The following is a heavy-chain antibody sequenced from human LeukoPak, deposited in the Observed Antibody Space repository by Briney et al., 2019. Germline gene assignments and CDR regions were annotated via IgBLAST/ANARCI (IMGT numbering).Heavy chain of an antibody. V-gene: IGHV3-21*01. CDR3: AREGDGCSGGSCYPNFDY. CDR1: GFTFSSYS. D-gene: IGHD2-15*01. Sequence: GGSLRLSCAASGFTFSSYSMNWVRQAPGKGLEWVSSIRSSSSYIYYADSVKGRFTISRDNAKNSLYLQMNSLRAEDTAVYYCAREGDGCSGGSCYPNFDYWGQGTLVTVSS. J-gene: IGHJ4*02. CDR2: IRSSSSYI.